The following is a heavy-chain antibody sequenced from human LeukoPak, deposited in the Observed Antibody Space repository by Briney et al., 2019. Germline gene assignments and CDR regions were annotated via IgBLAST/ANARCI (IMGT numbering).Heavy chain of an antibody. J-gene: IGHJ3*02. D-gene: IGHD3-10*01. CDR1: GAPISSYY. V-gene: IGHV4-59*08. Sequence: PSETLSLTCTVSGAPISSYYWSWIRQPPGRGLEWIGYISSTGSTNYSPSLRSRLTISIDTSKDHFYLNVTSVTAADTAVYYCARHDYGSGSYVDAFDIWGQGTMVTVSS. CDR2: ISSTGST. CDR3: ARHDYGSGSYVDAFDI.